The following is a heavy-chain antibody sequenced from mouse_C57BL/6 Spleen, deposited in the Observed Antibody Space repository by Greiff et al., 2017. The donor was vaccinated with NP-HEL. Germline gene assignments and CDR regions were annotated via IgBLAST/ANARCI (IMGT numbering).Heavy chain of an antibody. CDR2: INPNNGGT. CDR3: ARRGIYYDYAFDY. CDR1: GYTFTDYY. D-gene: IGHD2-4*01. V-gene: IGHV1-26*01. J-gene: IGHJ2*01. Sequence: EVQLQQSGPELVKPGASVKISCKASGYTFTDYYMNWVKQSHGKSLEWIGDINPNNGGTSYNQKFKGKATLTVDKSSSTAYMELRSLTSEDSAVYYCARRGIYYDYAFDYWGQGTTLTVSS.